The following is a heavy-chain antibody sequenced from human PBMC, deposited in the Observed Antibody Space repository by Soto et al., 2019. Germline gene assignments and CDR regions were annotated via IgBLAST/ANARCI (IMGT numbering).Heavy chain of an antibody. D-gene: IGHD6-6*01. CDR2: ISTGSASI. Sequence: EVQLVESGGGLAQPGGSLRLSCAASGFTFNSYGMNWVRQAPGKGLEWVSYISTGSASIYYADSVKGRFTISRDNAKNSLLLQMNSLGDEDTAVYYCARDSASYSSSSGSYWYLDLWGRGTLVTVSS. CDR1: GFTFNSYG. V-gene: IGHV3-48*02. J-gene: IGHJ2*01. CDR3: ARDSASYSSSSGSYWYLDL.